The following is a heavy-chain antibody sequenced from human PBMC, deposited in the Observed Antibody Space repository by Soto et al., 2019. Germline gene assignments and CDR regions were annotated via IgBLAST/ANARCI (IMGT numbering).Heavy chain of an antibody. CDR1: GDSVSSNSAA. CDR3: ARTVARDYYYKGVDV. Sequence: SQTLSLTCVISGDSVSSNSAAWNWIRQSPSRGLEWLGRTYYRSQWYNDYAVSVKGRIIINPDTSKNQFSLQLSSVTPEDTAVYYCARTVARDYYYKGVDVWGQGTTLTVSS. V-gene: IGHV6-1*01. CDR2: TYYRSQWYN. D-gene: IGHD6-19*01. J-gene: IGHJ6*02.